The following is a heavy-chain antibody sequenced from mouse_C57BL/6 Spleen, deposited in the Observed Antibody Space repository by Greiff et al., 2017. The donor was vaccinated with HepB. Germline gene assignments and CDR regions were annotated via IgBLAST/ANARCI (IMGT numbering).Heavy chain of an antibody. J-gene: IGHJ2*01. CDR2: INPNNGGT. D-gene: IGHD1-2*01. CDR1: GYTFTDYY. CDR3: ARPSTAGRDYFDY. Sequence: EVQLQQSGPELVKPGASVKISCKASGYTFTDYYMNWVKQSHGKSLEWIGDINPNNGGTSYNQKFKGKATLTVDKSSSTAYMELRSLTSEDSAVYYCARPSTAGRDYFDYWGQGTTLTVSS. V-gene: IGHV1-26*01.